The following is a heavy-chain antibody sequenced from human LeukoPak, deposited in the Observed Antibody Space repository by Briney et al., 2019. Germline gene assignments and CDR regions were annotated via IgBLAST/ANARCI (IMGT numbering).Heavy chain of an antibody. V-gene: IGHV3-7*01. J-gene: IGHJ5*02. D-gene: IGHD2-8*01. CDR2: INSDGSEG. CDR1: GFTFSGFW. CDR3: ARDRTDCTNGVCYMLYNWFDP. Sequence: PGGSLRLSCAVSGFTFSGFWMSWSRQAPGKGLEWVASINSDGSEGYYADVVKGRFTISRDNAKNSLYLQMNSLRAEDTAVYYCARDRTDCTNGVCYMLYNWFDPWGQGTLVTVSS.